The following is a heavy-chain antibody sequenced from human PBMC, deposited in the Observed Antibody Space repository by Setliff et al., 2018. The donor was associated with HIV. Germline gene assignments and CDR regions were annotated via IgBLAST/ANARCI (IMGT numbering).Heavy chain of an antibody. CDR2: INHSGST. Sequence: SETLSLTCAVYGGSFSGYYWSWIRQPPGKGLEWTGEINHSGSTNYNPSLKSRVTISVDTSKNQFSLWLSSVTAADTAVYYCARGFSGQYSFTGYMDVWGKGATVTVSS. CDR3: ARGFSGQYSFTGYMDV. D-gene: IGHD2-15*01. V-gene: IGHV4-34*01. J-gene: IGHJ6*03. CDR1: GGSFSGYY.